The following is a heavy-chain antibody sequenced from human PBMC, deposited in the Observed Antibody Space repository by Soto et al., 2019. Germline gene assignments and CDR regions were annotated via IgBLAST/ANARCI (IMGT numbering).Heavy chain of an antibody. CDR3: AKNPYYDFWSGYYPGDHYYYYMDV. CDR2: ISGSGGST. V-gene: IGHV3-23*01. D-gene: IGHD3-3*01. J-gene: IGHJ6*03. Sequence: EVQLLESGGGLVQPGGSLRLSCAASGFTFSSYAMSWVRQAPGKGLEWVSAISGSGGSTYYADSVKGRFTISRDNSKNPLYLQMNSLRAEDTAVYYCAKNPYYDFWSGYYPGDHYYYYMDVWGKGTTVTVSS. CDR1: GFTFSSYA.